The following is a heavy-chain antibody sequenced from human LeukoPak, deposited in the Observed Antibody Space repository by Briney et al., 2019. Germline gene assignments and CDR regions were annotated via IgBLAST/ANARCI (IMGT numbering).Heavy chain of an antibody. Sequence: GGSLRLSCAASGFTFSSYSMNWVRQAPGKGLEWVSSISSSSSYIYYADSVKGRFTISRDNAKNSLYLQMNSLRAEDTAVYYCARVSGSTRTRIFGYWGQGTLVTVSS. J-gene: IGHJ4*02. V-gene: IGHV3-21*01. CDR1: GFTFSSYS. CDR2: ISSSSSYI. D-gene: IGHD1-26*01. CDR3: ARVSGSTRTRIFGY.